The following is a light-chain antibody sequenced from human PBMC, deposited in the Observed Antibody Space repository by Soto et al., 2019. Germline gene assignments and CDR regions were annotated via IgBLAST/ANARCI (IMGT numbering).Light chain of an antibody. J-gene: IGLJ3*02. CDR1: SGYSNYK. CDR2: VGTGRIVG. Sequence: QPVLTQPPSASASLGASVTLTCTLSSGYSNYKVDWYQQRPGKGPRFVMRVGTGRIVGSKGDGIPDRFSVLGSGLNRYLTIKNIQEEDESDYHCGADHGSGSNCVMVFGGGTKVTVL. CDR3: GADHGSGSNCVMV. V-gene: IGLV9-49*01.